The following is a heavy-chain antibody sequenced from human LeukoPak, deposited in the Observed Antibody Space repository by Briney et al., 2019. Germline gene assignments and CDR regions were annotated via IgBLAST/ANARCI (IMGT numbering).Heavy chain of an antibody. J-gene: IGHJ6*02. V-gene: IGHV4-30-2*01. CDR3: ARGRSRYCSSTSCLRGLDV. Sequence: TLSLTCTVSGGSISSGGYYWSWIRQPPGKGLEWIGYIYHSGSTNYNPSLKSRVTISVATSKNQFSLKLSSVTAADTAVYYCARGRSRYCSSTSCLRGLDVWGHGTTVTVSS. CDR2: IYHSGST. CDR1: GGSISSGGYY. D-gene: IGHD2-2*01.